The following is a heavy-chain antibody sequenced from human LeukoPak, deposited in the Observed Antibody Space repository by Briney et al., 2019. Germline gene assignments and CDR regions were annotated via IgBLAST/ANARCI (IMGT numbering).Heavy chain of an antibody. Sequence: GGSVRLSCAASGFTFSSYCMSWVRQAPGKGLEWVANIKQDGSEKYYVDSVKGRFTISRDNAKNSLYLQMNSLRAEDTAVYYCARDRRWELNFDYWGQGTLVTVSS. D-gene: IGHD1-26*01. CDR2: IKQDGSEK. CDR1: GFTFSSYC. V-gene: IGHV3-7*01. J-gene: IGHJ4*02. CDR3: ARDRRWELNFDY.